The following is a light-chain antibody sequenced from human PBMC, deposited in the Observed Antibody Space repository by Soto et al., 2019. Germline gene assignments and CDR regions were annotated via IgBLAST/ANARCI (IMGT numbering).Light chain of an antibody. V-gene: IGLV2-14*01. Sequence: QSALTQPASVSGSPGQWITISCTGTTSDVGGYNYVSCYQQHPGKAPKLMIYDVSNRASGVSNRFSGSKSGNTAALTICGLQGEDEGGYYCSAYTSSSTYVVFGGGTKLTVL. CDR2: DVS. CDR1: TSDVGGYNY. CDR3: SAYTSSSTYVV. J-gene: IGLJ2*01.